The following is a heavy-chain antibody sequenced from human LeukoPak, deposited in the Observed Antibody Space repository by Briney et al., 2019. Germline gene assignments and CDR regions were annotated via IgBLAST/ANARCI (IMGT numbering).Heavy chain of an antibody. Sequence: SETLSLTCTVSGGSISSYYWSWIRQPPGKGLEWIGYIYYSGSTNYNPSLKSRVTISVDTSKNQFSLKLSSVTAADTAVYYCARRVGATQGAFDIWGRGTMVTVSS. D-gene: IGHD1-26*01. V-gene: IGHV4-59*08. CDR2: IYYSGST. J-gene: IGHJ3*02. CDR3: ARRVGATQGAFDI. CDR1: GGSISSYY.